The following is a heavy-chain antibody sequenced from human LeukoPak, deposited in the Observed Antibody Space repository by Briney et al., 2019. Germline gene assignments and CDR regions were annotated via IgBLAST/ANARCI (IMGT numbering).Heavy chain of an antibody. CDR2: IYSGGST. Sequence: GGSLRLSCAASGFTVSSNYMSWVRQAPRKGLEWVSVIYSGGSTYYADSVKGRFTISRHNSKNTLYLQMNSLRAEDTAVYYCARDGRGYSYGYDYYYYGMDVWGQGTTVTVSS. CDR3: ARDGRGYSYGYDYYYYGMDV. CDR1: GFTVSSNY. J-gene: IGHJ6*02. V-gene: IGHV3-53*04. D-gene: IGHD5-18*01.